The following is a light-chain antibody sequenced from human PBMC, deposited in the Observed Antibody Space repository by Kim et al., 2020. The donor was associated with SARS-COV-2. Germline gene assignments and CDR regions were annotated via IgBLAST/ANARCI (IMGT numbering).Light chain of an antibody. V-gene: IGKV1-33*01. CDR3: QQYDYLPLT. J-gene: IGKJ4*01. Sequence: DIQMTQSPSSLSASVGDRVTITCQASQDISNSLSWYQQKPGNAPQLLIYDASNLETGVPSRFSGSGSGTDFTFTISSLQPEDIATYYCQQYDYLPLTFGGGTKVDIK. CDR2: DAS. CDR1: QDISNS.